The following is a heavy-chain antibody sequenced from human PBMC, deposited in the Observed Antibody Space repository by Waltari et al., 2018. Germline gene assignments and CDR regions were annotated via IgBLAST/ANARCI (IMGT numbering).Heavy chain of an antibody. J-gene: IGHJ5*01. CDR2: INYRGST. D-gene: IGHD5-12*01. Sequence: QVQLQQWGAGLLKPSETLSLTCVVDGGSFSGYYWSWIRQPPEKGLEGIGEINYRGSTQYNPSLKRRVTISIDTSKNQFSLNLRSVTAADMGVYYCARGGYSGYEPRRWFDSWGQGTLVTVAS. V-gene: IGHV4-34*01. CDR1: GGSFSGYY. CDR3: ARGGYSGYEPRRWFDS.